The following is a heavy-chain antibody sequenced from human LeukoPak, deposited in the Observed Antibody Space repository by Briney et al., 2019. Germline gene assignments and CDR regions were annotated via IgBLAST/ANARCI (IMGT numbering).Heavy chain of an antibody. Sequence: SETLSLTCTVSGYSISSGYYWGWIRQPPGKGLEWIGSIYHSGSTYYNPSLKSRVTISVDTSKSQFSLKLSSVTAADTAVYYCARESIAARKGFDYWGQGTLVTVSS. CDR3: ARESIAARKGFDY. J-gene: IGHJ4*02. CDR1: GYSISSGYY. V-gene: IGHV4-38-2*02. D-gene: IGHD6-6*01. CDR2: IYHSGST.